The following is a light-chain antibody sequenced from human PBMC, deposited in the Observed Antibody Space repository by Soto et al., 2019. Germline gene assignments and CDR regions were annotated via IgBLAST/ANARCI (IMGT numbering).Light chain of an antibody. Sequence: IVMTQSPATLSVSPGERATISCRASQSVGTNLAWYQQRPGQAPRLLIYAASTRASGIPTRFSASGSGTEFTVTISSLQSEDLAIYYCQQYNYWTFGQGTKVEIK. CDR2: AAS. CDR1: QSVGTN. CDR3: QQYNYWT. J-gene: IGKJ1*01. V-gene: IGKV3-15*01.